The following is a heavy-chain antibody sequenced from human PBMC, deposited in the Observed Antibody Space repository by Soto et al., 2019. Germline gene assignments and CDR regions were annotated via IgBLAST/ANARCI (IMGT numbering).Heavy chain of an antibody. CDR2: MNTNTGNT. D-gene: IGHD3-3*01. Sequence: GASVKVSFKTSGYTFSEFDINWVRQAPGQGLEWMGWMNTNTGNTGYAQKFQGRVTMTRDTSISTAYMELRRLRSEDTAVYYCARVVRFFGGHAGYWGQGTLVTVS. CDR1: GYTFSEFD. CDR3: ARVVRFFGGHAGY. J-gene: IGHJ4*02. V-gene: IGHV1-8*01.